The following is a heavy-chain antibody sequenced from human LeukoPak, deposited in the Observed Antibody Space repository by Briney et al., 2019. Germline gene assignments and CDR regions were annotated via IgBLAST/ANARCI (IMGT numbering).Heavy chain of an antibody. J-gene: IGHJ6*03. CDR1: GGSISSYY. Sequence: SETLSLTCTVSGGSISSYYWSWIRQPPGKGLEWIGYIYYSGSTNYNPSLKSRVTISVDTSKNQFSLKLSSVTAADTAVYYCARCSNGSGTYYNPYYYYYMDVWGKGTAVTVSS. D-gene: IGHD3-10*01. CDR3: ARCSNGSGTYYNPYYYYYMDV. V-gene: IGHV4-59*08. CDR2: IYYSGST.